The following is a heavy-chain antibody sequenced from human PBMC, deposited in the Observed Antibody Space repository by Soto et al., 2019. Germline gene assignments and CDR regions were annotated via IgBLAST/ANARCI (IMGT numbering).Heavy chain of an antibody. Sequence: EVQLVESGGGLVQPGRSLRLSCVVSGLTFDEHAMHWVRRGPGKGLEWVSGIFWSGGSVGYADSVKGRFTVSRDKAKNSLYLQMDSLRAEDTALYYCARDLTPGGADVWGQGTTVTVSS. CDR1: GLTFDEHA. CDR3: ARDLTPGGADV. V-gene: IGHV3-9*01. CDR2: IFWSGGSV. J-gene: IGHJ6*02. D-gene: IGHD4-17*01.